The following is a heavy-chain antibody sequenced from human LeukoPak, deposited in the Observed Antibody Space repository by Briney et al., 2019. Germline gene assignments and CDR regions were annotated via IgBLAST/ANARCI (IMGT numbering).Heavy chain of an antibody. CDR2: NLYDAGST. CDR3: ARARCSSTDCPPDY. V-gene: IGHV3-30*08. CDR1: AFTFNSFS. Sequence: GGSLLLSSAAAAFTFNSFSMHCLRRAPAKGVEGVAANLYDAGSTFYEASVKSRVTISGDNSKNQLYLQLNTLSAEDTGVFYCARARCSSTDCPPDYWGQGTLVTVSS. J-gene: IGHJ4*02. D-gene: IGHD2-2*01.